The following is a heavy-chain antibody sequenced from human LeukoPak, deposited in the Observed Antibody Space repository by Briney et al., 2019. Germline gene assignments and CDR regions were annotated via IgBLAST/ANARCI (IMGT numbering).Heavy chain of an antibody. D-gene: IGHD1-26*01. CDR3: ARGVNSGYFDY. Sequence: SETLSLTCTVPGGSISSYYWTWIRQPPGKGLEWIGYIYYSGSTNYNPSLKSRVTISVDTSKNQFSLKLTSVTAADTAVYYCARGVNSGYFDYCGQGTLVTVSS. J-gene: IGHJ4*02. V-gene: IGHV4-59*01. CDR2: IYYSGST. CDR1: GGSISSYY.